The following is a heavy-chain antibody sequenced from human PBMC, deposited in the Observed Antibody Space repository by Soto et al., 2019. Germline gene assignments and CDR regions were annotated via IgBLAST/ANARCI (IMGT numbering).Heavy chain of an antibody. CDR2: ITSDGSGT. CDR1: GFTFSGYW. Sequence: EVQLVESGGGLIQPGGSLRLSCAASGFTFSGYWMHWVRQAPGKGLEWVSRITSDGSGTAYADSVKGRFSISRDNAKNTVYQQMDRLRVEDTAVYYCGRYAIFVRGVPDEYWGQGTPVTVSS. J-gene: IGHJ4*02. D-gene: IGHD3-10*02. V-gene: IGHV3-74*03. CDR3: GRYAIFVRGVPDEY.